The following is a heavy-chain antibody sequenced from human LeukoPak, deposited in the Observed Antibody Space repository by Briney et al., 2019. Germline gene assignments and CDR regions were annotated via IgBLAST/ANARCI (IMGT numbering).Heavy chain of an antibody. CDR1: GFISSSYW. D-gene: IGHD3-10*01. CDR2: IKSDGSEE. V-gene: IGHV3-7*01. CDR3: ARGDLWLGH. J-gene: IGHJ4*02. Sequence: GGSLRLSCATSGFISSSYWMCWVRHAPGKGLEWVANIKSDGSEEYYGDSVKGRFTISRDNAKNSLYPQMNSLRVEDTAVYYCARGDLWLGHWGQGSLVTVSS.